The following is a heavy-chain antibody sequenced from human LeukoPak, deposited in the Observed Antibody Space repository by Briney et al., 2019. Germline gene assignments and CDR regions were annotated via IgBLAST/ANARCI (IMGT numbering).Heavy chain of an antibody. Sequence: GGSLRLSCAASEFSFSSYWMSWVRQAPGKGLEWVANIRQDGGEKYYLDSVKGRFTVSRDNAKNSLYLQMNSLRAEDTAVYYCAKEGVDCSSTSCYVDYWGQGTLVTVSS. CDR3: AKEGVDCSSTSCYVDY. D-gene: IGHD2-2*01. V-gene: IGHV3-7*01. J-gene: IGHJ4*02. CDR1: EFSFSSYW. CDR2: IRQDGGEK.